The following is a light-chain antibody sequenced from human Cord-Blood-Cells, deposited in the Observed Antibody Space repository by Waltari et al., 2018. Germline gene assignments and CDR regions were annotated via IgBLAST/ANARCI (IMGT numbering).Light chain of an antibody. Sequence: QSALTQPASVSGSPGQSITLSCTGTSSDVRCYNLASWYQQHPGKAPKLMIYEGSKRPSGVSNRFSGSKSGNTASLTISGLQAEDEADYYCCSYAGSSTVFGGGTKLTVL. V-gene: IGLV2-23*01. CDR1: SSDVRCYNL. J-gene: IGLJ2*01. CDR2: EGS. CDR3: CSYAGSSTV.